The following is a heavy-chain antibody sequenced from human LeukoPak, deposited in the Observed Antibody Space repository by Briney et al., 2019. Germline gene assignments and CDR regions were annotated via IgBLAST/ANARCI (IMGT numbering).Heavy chain of an antibody. J-gene: IGHJ4*02. CDR2: IYYSGST. V-gene: IGHV4-39*06. CDR3: ARGGYDFWSGYYMGFDY. CDR1: GGSISSSNYY. D-gene: IGHD3-3*01. Sequence: SETLSLTCTVSGGSISSSNYYWGWIRQPPGKGLEWIGSIYYSGSTYYNPSLKSRVTISVDTSKNQFPLKLSSVTAADTAVYYCARGGYDFWSGYYMGFDYWGQGTLVTVSS.